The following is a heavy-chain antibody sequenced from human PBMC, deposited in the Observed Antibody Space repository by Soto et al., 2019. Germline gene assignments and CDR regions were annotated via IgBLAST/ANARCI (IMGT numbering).Heavy chain of an antibody. J-gene: IGHJ1*01. D-gene: IGHD6-19*01. V-gene: IGHV3-30*04. CDR3: ARERIPGIAVAGTEYFQH. CDR1: GFTFSSYA. Sequence: GGSLRLSCAASGFTFSSYAMHWVRQAPGKGLEWVAVISYDGSNKYYADSVKGRFTISRDNSKNTLYLQMNSLRAEDMAVYYCARERIPGIAVAGTEYFQHWGQGTLVTVSS. CDR2: ISYDGSNK.